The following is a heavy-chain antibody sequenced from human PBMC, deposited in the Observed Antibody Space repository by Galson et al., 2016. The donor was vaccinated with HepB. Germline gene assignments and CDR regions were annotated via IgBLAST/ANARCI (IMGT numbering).Heavy chain of an antibody. CDR3: AKDRRYNWYYGSAFDL. Sequence: SLRLSCAASGFTFSTYAMNWVRQAPGKGLEWVSVISFSGDTIYYTDSVKGRFTISRDNSKKTLYLQMNSLRVEDTAVYYCAKDRRYNWYYGSAFDLWGQGTMVTVS. D-gene: IGHD1-7*01. V-gene: IGHV3-23*01. CDR1: GFTFSTYA. J-gene: IGHJ3*01. CDR2: ISFSGDTI.